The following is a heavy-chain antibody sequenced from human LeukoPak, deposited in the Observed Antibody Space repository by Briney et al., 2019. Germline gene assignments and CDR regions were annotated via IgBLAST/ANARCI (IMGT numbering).Heavy chain of an antibody. J-gene: IGHJ4*02. D-gene: IGHD5-12*01. CDR2: IYGGGSA. V-gene: IGHV3-66*01. CDR1: GFTVSTNH. CDR3: AGAGGYSGY. Sequence: GGSLRLSCAVSGFTVSTNHITWVRQAPGKGLECVSVIYGGGSAYYADSVKGRFTISRDSSKNTVYLQMNSLRAEDTAVYYCAGAGGYSGYGSQGTLVTVSS.